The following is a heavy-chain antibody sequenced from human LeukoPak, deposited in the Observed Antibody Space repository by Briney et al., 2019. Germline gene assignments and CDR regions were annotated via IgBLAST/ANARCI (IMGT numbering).Heavy chain of an antibody. CDR2: VSGGGDST. V-gene: IGHV3-23*01. CDR3: AKDLGTTNLWRAFDY. CDR1: GFTFSNNA. D-gene: IGHD3-3*01. J-gene: IGHJ4*02. Sequence: GGSLRLSCVASGFTFSNNAMSWVRQAPGKGLEWVLAVSGGGDSTYYTDSVKGRFTISRDNSKNTLYLQMNSLRAEDTAVYYCAKDLGTTNLWRAFDYWGQGTLVTVSS.